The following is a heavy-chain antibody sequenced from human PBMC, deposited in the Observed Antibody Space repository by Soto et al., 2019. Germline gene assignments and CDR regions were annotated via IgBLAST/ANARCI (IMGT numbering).Heavy chain of an antibody. D-gene: IGHD6-13*01. CDR3: ERGKAMDV. V-gene: IGHV1-69*01. CDR1: GGTFSSFA. J-gene: IGHJ6*02. Sequence: QVQLVQSGAEVKKPGSSVKVSCKASGGTFSSFAINWMRQAPGQGLQWMGGIMPILGTPNYAQRFQGRVTITADESTSTSYLGLSSVSSEDTAVYYCERGKAMDVWGQWTAVTVSS. CDR2: IMPILGTP.